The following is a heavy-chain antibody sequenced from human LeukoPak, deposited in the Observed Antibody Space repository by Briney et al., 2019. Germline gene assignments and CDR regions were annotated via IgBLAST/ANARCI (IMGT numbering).Heavy chain of an antibody. CDR1: GFTFSSYA. J-gene: IGHJ4*02. Sequence: GGSLRLSCAASGFTFSSYAMSWVRQAPGKGLEWVSAISGSGGSTYYADSVKGRFTISRDNSKNTLYLQMNSLRAEDTAVYYCAKSRYYDFWSGYYFIEPDFDYWGQGTLVTVSS. CDR3: AKSRYYDFWSGYYFIEPDFDY. V-gene: IGHV3-23*01. CDR2: ISGSGGST. D-gene: IGHD3-3*01.